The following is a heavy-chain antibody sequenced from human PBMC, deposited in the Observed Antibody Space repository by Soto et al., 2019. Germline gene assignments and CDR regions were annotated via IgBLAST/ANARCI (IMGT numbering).Heavy chain of an antibody. D-gene: IGHD6-13*01. J-gene: IGHJ6*02. Sequence: GGSLRLSCAASGFTFSSYAMHWVRQAPGKGLEWVAVISYDGSNKYYADSVRGRFTISRDNSKNTLYLQMNSLRAEDTAVYYCARGGIAAAGKYYYYYGMDVWGQGTTVTVSS. CDR3: ARGGIAAAGKYYYYYGMDV. CDR1: GFTFSSYA. V-gene: IGHV3-30-3*01. CDR2: ISYDGSNK.